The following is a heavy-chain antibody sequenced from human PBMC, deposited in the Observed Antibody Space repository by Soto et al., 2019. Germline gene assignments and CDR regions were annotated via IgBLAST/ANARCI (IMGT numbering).Heavy chain of an antibody. CDR2: INHGGST. D-gene: IGHD2-15*01. Sequence: QVQLQQWGAGLLKPSETLSLTCGVYGGSFSSYFWTWIRQPPGKGLEWIGEINHGGSTNYNPSLKSRVTISVDTSKNQFSLNLNSVTAADSAMYYCARGVVGGIDTDYFDYWGQGTLVTVSS. J-gene: IGHJ4*02. CDR1: GGSFSSYF. V-gene: IGHV4-34*01. CDR3: ARGVVGGIDTDYFDY.